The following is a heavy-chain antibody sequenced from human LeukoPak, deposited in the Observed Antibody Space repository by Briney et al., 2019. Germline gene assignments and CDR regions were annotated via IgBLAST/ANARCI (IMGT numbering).Heavy chain of an antibody. Sequence: PGGSLRLSCAASGFTFSRYWMHWVRQAPGKGVVWVSRMNTDGSRTDYADSVKGRFTISRDNAKNILYLQMNSLGAEDTAVYSCASDFTGRDDYWGKGTLVTVSS. J-gene: IGHJ4*02. CDR3: ASDFTGRDDY. CDR2: MNTDGSRT. D-gene: IGHD2-8*02. V-gene: IGHV3-74*01. CDR1: GFTFSRYW.